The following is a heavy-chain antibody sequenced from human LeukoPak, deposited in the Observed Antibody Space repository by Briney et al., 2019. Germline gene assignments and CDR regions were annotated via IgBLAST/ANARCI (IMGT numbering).Heavy chain of an antibody. CDR1: GITVSTNY. CDR2: IYSGGAT. CDR3: AREYTAMAYDY. Sequence: GGSLRLSCAASGITVSTNYMSWVRQAPGKGVEWVSIIYSGGATFYPDSVKGRFTISRDNAKNSLFLQMNNLRVDDSAVYYCAREYTAMAYDYWGQGNLVTVSS. D-gene: IGHD5-18*01. J-gene: IGHJ4*02. V-gene: IGHV3-66*01.